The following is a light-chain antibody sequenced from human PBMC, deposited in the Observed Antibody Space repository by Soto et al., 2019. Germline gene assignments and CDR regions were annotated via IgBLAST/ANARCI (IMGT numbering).Light chain of an antibody. CDR3: SSYTSTSRYV. V-gene: IGLV2-18*02. CDR1: SSDVGKYDR. CDR2: EVT. Sequence: QCALTQPPSVCGPAGQSVTICYHGTSSDVGKYDRVSWYQQPPGTAPKLIFYEVTNRPSGVPARFSGSKSGNTASLTISGLQAEDEADYYCSSYTSTSRYVFGAGTKVTVL. J-gene: IGLJ1*01.